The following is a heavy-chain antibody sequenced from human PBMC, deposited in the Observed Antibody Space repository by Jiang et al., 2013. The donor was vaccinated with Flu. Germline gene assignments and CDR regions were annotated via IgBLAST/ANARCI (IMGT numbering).Heavy chain of an antibody. D-gene: IGHD1-26*01. CDR2: INHSGST. Sequence: ETLSLTCAVYGGSFSGYYWSWIRQPPGKGLEWIGEINHSGSTNYNPSLKSRVTISVDTSKNQFSLKLSSVTAADTAVYYCARSGYVYWNRIVGARGYFDYWGQGTLVTVSS. CDR3: ARSGYVYWNRIVGARGYFDY. CDR1: GGSFSGYY. J-gene: IGHJ4*02. V-gene: IGHV4-34*01.